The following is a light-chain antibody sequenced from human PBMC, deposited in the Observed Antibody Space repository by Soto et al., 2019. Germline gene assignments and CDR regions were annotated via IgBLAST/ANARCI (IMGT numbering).Light chain of an antibody. CDR3: QSYDSSLSGAV. V-gene: IGLV1-40*01. J-gene: IGLJ7*01. CDR1: SSNIGAGYD. Sequence: QSVLTQPPSVSGAPGQRVTISCNGRSSNIGAGYDVHWYQQLPGTAPKLLIYGNSNRPSGVPDRFSGSKAGTSASLAITGRQAEDEGDYYCQSYDSSLSGAVFGGGTQLTVL. CDR2: GNS.